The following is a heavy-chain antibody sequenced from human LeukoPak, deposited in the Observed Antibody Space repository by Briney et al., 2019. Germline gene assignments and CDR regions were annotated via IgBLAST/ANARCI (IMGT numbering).Heavy chain of an antibody. D-gene: IGHD3-22*01. CDR3: ARGLSITMIVE. CDR2: IYYSGST. V-gene: IGHV4-59*01. CDR1: GGSISSYY. Sequence: PSETLSLTCTVSGGSISSYYWSWIRQPPGKGLEWIGYIYYSGSTNYNPSLKSRVTISVDTSKNQFSLKLSSVTAADTAVYYCARGLSITMIVEWGQGTLVTVSS. J-gene: IGHJ4*02.